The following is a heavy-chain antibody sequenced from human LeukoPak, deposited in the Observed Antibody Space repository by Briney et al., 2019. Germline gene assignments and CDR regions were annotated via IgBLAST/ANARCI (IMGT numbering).Heavy chain of an antibody. CDR1: GGTFSSYA. Sequence: GASVKVSCKASGGTFSSYAISWVRQAPGQGLEWMGGIIPIFGTANYAQKFQGRVTITTDESTSTAYMELSSLRPEDTAVYYCARGKPGATLAFDIWGQGTMVTVSS. D-gene: IGHD1-26*01. V-gene: IGHV1-69*05. CDR3: ARGKPGATLAFDI. J-gene: IGHJ3*02. CDR2: IIPIFGTA.